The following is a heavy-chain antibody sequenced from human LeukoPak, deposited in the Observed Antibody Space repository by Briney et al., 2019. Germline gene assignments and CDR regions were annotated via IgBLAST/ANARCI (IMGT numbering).Heavy chain of an antibody. Sequence: SETLSLTCTVSGGSISSYYWSWLRQPPGKGLEWIGYIYYSGSTNYNPSLKSRVTISVDTSKNQFSLKLSSVTAADTAVYYCARVTYYYDSSGYYLGDYYYYYMDVWGKGTTVTISS. D-gene: IGHD3-22*01. CDR1: GGSISSYY. CDR2: IYYSGST. J-gene: IGHJ6*03. CDR3: ARVTYYYDSSGYYLGDYYYYYMDV. V-gene: IGHV4-59*01.